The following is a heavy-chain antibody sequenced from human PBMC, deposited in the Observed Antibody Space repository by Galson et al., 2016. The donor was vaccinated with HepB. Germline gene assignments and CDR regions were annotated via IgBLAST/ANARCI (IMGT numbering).Heavy chain of an antibody. CDR1: GFTFSNYD. D-gene: IGHD2-15*01. V-gene: IGHV3-13*01. CDR3: AREGGCSGGRCHNAAFDI. Sequence: SLRLSCAASGFTFSNYDMHWVRQATGKGLEWVSAIGAAGDTYYPGSVKGRFTISRENANDSLYLHMNGLRAGDTAVYYCAREGGCSGGRCHNAAFDIWGQGTMVTVSS. J-gene: IGHJ3*02. CDR2: IGAAGDT.